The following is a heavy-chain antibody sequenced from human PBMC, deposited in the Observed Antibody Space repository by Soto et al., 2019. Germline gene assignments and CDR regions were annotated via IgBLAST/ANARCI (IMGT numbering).Heavy chain of an antibody. CDR3: VRTDSTGYYYH. D-gene: IGHD3-9*01. J-gene: IGHJ5*02. CDR2: INPADSDT. CDR1: GYSFTNYW. V-gene: IGHV5-51*01. Sequence: PGEPLKISCKGSGYSFTNYWIGWVRQMPGKGLEWMGIINPADSDTRYSPSFQGQVTVSVDKSISTAYLQRGSLKASDTAMYYCVRTDSTGYYYHWGLGTPVTVSS.